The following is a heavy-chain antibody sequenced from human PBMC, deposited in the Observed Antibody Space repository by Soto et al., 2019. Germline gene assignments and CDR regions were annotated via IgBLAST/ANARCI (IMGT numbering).Heavy chain of an antibody. CDR2: ISSTSSYI. V-gene: IGHV3-21*01. CDR3: ARGYYDRSGYFFEY. D-gene: IGHD3-22*01. CDR1: GFIFSDYS. J-gene: IGHJ4*02. Sequence: GGSLRLSCAASGFIFSDYSMNWVRQAPGKGLEWVSSISSTSSYIYYADSLKGRFTISRDNAKNSLYLQMNSLRVEDAAVYYCARGYYDRSGYFFEYWGQGTLVTVSS.